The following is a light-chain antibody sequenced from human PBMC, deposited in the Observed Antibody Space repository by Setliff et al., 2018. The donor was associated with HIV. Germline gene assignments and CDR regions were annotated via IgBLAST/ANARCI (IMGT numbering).Light chain of an antibody. Sequence: ALAQPRSVSGSPGQSVTISCTGTSSDVGGYNYVSWYQQHPGKAPKLMIYDVSKRPSGVPDRFPDTASLTISGLQAEDEADYYYCSYAGSYTYVFGTGTKVTVL. J-gene: IGLJ1*01. CDR3: CSYAGSYTYV. CDR1: SSDVGGYNY. V-gene: IGLV2-11*01. CDR2: DVS.